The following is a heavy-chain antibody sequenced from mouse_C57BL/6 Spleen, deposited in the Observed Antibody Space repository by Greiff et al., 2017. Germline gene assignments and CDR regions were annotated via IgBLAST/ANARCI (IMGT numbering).Heavy chain of an antibody. CDR2: ICPGSGST. D-gene: IGHD1-1*01. Sequence: QVQLQQPGADLVKPGASLKMSCTASGYTFTSYWITWVKQTPGQGLEWIGDICPGSGSTNYNEKFKSKATLTVDTSSSTAYMQLSSLTSEDAEVYYSARCRCYGSSNYAMDCWGQGTSVTVSS. CDR1: GYTFTSYW. J-gene: IGHJ4*01. V-gene: IGHV1-55*01. CDR3: ARCRCYGSSNYAMDC.